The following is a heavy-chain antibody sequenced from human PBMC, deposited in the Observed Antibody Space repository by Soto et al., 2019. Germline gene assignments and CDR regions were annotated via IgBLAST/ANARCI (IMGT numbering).Heavy chain of an antibody. CDR1: GYIFTNYY. CDR3: ARDLAAAAY. J-gene: IGHJ4*02. D-gene: IGHD6-13*01. V-gene: IGHV1-46*01. CDR2: INPLTTSGST. Sequence: QVQLVQSGAEVKKPGASVKVSCKASGYIFTNYYIHWVRQAPGQGLEWMAIINPLTTSGSTNHAKKYQGRVTVTRDTSTSTVYMELSSLRSEDTAIYYCARDLAAAAYWGQGTLVNVSS.